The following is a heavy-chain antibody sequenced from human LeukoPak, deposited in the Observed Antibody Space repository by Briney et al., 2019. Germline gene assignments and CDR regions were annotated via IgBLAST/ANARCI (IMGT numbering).Heavy chain of an antibody. V-gene: IGHV3-53*01. CDR1: GFTVSNNY. D-gene: IGHD6-13*01. CDR2: MYSGGDT. Sequence: GGSLRLSCAASGFTVSNNYMSWVRQAPGKGLEWVSVMYSGGDTYYADSVKGRFTFSRDISKNTLYLQMNGLRTEDTAMYYCARDAPQVPAAGVLASWGQGTLVTVSS. J-gene: IGHJ5*02. CDR3: ARDAPQVPAAGVLAS.